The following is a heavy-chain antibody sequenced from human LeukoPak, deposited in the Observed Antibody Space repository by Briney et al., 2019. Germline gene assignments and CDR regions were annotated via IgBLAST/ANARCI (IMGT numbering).Heavy chain of an antibody. Sequence: SETLSLTCAVYGGSFSGYYWSWIRQPPGKGLEWIGEINHSGSTNYNPSLKSRVTISVDTSKNQFSLKLSSVTAADTAVYYCARVFSGSYYQAFDIWGQGTMVTVSS. CDR3: ARVFSGSYYQAFDI. D-gene: IGHD1-26*01. J-gene: IGHJ3*02. CDR1: GGSFSGYY. V-gene: IGHV4-34*01. CDR2: INHSGST.